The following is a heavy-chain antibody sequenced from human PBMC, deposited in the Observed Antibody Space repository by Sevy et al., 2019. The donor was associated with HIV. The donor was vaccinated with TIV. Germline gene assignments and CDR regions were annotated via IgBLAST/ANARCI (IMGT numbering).Heavy chain of an antibody. J-gene: IGHJ4*02. CDR3: ARCGSYAHPSYYFDY. CDR2: ISSSGSTI. D-gene: IGHD1-26*01. V-gene: IGHV3-48*03. CDR1: GFTFSSYE. Sequence: GGSLRLSCAASGFTFSSYEMNWVRQAPGKGLEWVSYISSSGSTIYYADSVKGRFTISRDNAKNSLYLQMNSLRAEDMAVYYCARCGSYAHPSYYFDYWGQGTLVTVSS.